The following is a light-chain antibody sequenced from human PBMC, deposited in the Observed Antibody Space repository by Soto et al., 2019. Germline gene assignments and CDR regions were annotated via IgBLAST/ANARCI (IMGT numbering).Light chain of an antibody. V-gene: IGLV2-23*02. J-gene: IGLJ1*01. Sequence: QSVLTQPASVSGSPGQSITISCTGTSSVVGSYNLVSWYQQHPGKAPKLMIYEVSKRPSGVSNRFSGSKSGNTASLTISGLQAEDEADYYCCAYAGRYTYVFGTGTKVTVL. CDR1: SSVVGSYNL. CDR2: EVS. CDR3: CAYAGRYTYV.